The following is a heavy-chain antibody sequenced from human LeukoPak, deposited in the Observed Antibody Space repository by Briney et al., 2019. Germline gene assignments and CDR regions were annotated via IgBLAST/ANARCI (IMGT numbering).Heavy chain of an antibody. V-gene: IGHV4-59*08. CDR2: IYYSGTT. D-gene: IGHD6-6*01. CDR3: ARLPTDSSSDHY. J-gene: IGHJ4*02. CDR1: GGSISGSY. Sequence: PSETLSLTCTVPGGSISGSYWSWIRQPPGKGLEWIGYIYYSGTTNYNPSLKSRVTISVDTSKNQFSLKLSSLTAADTAVYYCARLPTDSSSDHYWGQGTLVTVSS.